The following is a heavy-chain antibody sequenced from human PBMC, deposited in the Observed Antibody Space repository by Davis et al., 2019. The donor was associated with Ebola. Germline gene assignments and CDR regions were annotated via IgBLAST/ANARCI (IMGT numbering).Heavy chain of an antibody. D-gene: IGHD2-2*02. CDR2: INSDGSST. V-gene: IGHV3-74*01. J-gene: IGHJ6*02. Sequence: GESLKISCAASGFTFSSYWMHWVRQAPGKGLVWVSRINSDGSSTSYADSVKGRFTISRDNAKNTLYLQMNSLRAEDTAVYYCARVSPKVVPAAIDGMDVWGQGTTVTVSS. CDR3: ARVSPKVVPAAIDGMDV. CDR1: GFTFSSYW.